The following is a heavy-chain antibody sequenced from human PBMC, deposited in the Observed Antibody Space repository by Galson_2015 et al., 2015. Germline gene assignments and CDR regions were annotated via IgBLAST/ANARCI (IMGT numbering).Heavy chain of an antibody. CDR2: ISSSSSYI. D-gene: IGHD5-12*01. CDR1: GFTFSSYS. J-gene: IGHJ4*02. CDR3: ARDHSGYEGACFDY. Sequence: SLRLSCAASGFTFSSYSMNWVRQAPGKGLEWVSSISSSSSYIYYADSVKGRFTISRDNAKNSLYLQMNSLRAEDTAVYYCARDHSGYEGACFDYWGQGTLVTVS. V-gene: IGHV3-21*01.